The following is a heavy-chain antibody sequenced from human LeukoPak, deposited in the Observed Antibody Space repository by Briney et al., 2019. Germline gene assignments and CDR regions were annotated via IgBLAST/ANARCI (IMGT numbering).Heavy chain of an antibody. Sequence: SQTLSLTCTVSGGSISSGDYYWSLIRHPPGKGLEWIGYIYYSWSTYYNPSLKSRVTISVDTSKNQFSLKLSSVTAADTAVYYCARERVRIAVAGAFDYWGQGTLVTVSS. CDR3: ARERVRIAVAGAFDY. D-gene: IGHD6-19*01. J-gene: IGHJ4*02. CDR2: IYYSWST. CDR1: GGSISSGDYY. V-gene: IGHV4-30-4*08.